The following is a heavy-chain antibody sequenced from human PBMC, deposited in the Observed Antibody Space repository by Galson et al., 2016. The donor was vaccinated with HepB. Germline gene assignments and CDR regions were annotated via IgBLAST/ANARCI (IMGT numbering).Heavy chain of an antibody. CDR3: ATGIVVAGKYYYYYMDV. Sequence: ETLSLTCTVSGASISGSEYYWGWIRQPPGRGLEWIGSIYYTENTYYNPSLKSRVTISVDMSKNQFSLRLNSVTAADTGVYYCATGIVVAGKYYYYYMDVWGKGTKGTVSS. CDR2: IYYTENT. V-gene: IGHV4-39*01. J-gene: IGHJ6*03. CDR1: GASISGSEYY. D-gene: IGHD6-19*01.